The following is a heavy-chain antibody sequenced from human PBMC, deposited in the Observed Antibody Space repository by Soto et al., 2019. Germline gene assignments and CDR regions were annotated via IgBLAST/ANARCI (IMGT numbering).Heavy chain of an antibody. V-gene: IGHV4-31*03. J-gene: IGHJ5*02. D-gene: IGHD6-6*01. CDR1: GGSISSGGYY. CDR2: IYYSGST. CDR3: ARVGSIAARLGWFDP. Sequence: SETLSLTCTVSGGSISSGGYYWSWIRQHPGKGLEWIGYIYYSGSTYYNPSLKSRVTISVDTSKNQFSLKLSSVTAADTAVYYCARVGSIAARLGWFDPWGQGTLVTVSS.